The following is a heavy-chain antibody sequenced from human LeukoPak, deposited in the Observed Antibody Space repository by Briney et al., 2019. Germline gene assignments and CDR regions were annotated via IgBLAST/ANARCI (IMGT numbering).Heavy chain of an antibody. J-gene: IGHJ4*02. V-gene: IGHV5-51*01. CDR2: IYPDDSDT. CDR3: ARQHMATFDY. Sequence: GESLKISCKGSGYSFTTYWIGWVRQMPGKGLEWMGIIYPDDSDTTYSPSFQGQVTISADTSTNTAYLQWGSLKASDTAIYYCARQHMATFDYWGQGTLVTVSS. D-gene: IGHD5-24*01. CDR1: GYSFTTYW.